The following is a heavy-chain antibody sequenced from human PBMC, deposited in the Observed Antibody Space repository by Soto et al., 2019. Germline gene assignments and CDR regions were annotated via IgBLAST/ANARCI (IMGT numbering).Heavy chain of an antibody. Sequence: PGESLKISCKGSGYSFTSYWISWVRQMPGKGLEWMGRIDPSDSYTNYSPSFQGHVTISADKSISTAYLEWSSLKASDTAMYYCARQTLGITGTVYYYYGMDVWGQGTTVTVSS. V-gene: IGHV5-10-1*01. CDR2: IDPSDSYT. CDR3: ARQTLGITGTVYYYYGMDV. CDR1: GYSFTSYW. J-gene: IGHJ6*02. D-gene: IGHD1-20*01.